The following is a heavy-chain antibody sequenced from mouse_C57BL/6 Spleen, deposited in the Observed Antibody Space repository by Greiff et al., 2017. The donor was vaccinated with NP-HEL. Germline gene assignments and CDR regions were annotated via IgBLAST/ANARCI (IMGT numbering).Heavy chain of an antibody. CDR3: ACSVNSGGAHYFDY. CDR2: INPGGGGT. V-gene: IGHV1-54*02. CDR1: GYDFTNYL. D-gene: IGHD1-3*01. J-gene: IGHJ4*01. Sequence: QVHVQQSGAELVKPGTSVKVSCKASGYDFTNYLMHWVKQRPGQGLEWIGVINPGGGGTNYNEKFKGKATLTADTSSNTAYLQLSSLTSEDSAVYYCACSVNSGGAHYFDYWGQGTSLTVSS.